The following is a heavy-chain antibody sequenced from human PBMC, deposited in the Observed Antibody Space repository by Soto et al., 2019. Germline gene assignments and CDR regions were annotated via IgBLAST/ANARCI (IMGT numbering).Heavy chain of an antibody. CDR2: INHSGST. CDR3: ARQAYCGGDCSYFDL. V-gene: IGHV4-34*01. CDR1: GGSFSGYY. J-gene: IGHJ2*01. Sequence: SETLSLTCAVYGGSFSGYYWSWIRQPPGKGLEWIGDINHSGSTYYNPSLKSRVTISVDTSKNQFSLKLSSVTATDTAVYYCARQAYCGGDCSYFDLWGRGTLVTVS. D-gene: IGHD2-21*01.